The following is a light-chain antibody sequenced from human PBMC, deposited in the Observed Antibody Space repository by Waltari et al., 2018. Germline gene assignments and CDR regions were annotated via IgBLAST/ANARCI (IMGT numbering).Light chain of an antibody. CDR1: SSNIGSNT. CDR2: SNN. CDR3: AAWHDSLNGPV. J-gene: IGLJ3*02. Sequence: QSVLTQPPSASGTPGQRVTISCSGSSSNIGSNTVNWYQQIPGTAPKLLIYSNNQRPSGVPDRFSGSKSGTSASLASSGLQSEDEADYYGAAWHDSLNGPVFGGGTKLTVL. V-gene: IGLV1-44*01.